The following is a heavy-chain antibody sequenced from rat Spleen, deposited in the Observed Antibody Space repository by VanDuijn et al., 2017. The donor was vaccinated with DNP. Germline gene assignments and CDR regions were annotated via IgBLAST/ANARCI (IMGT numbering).Heavy chain of an antibody. CDR3: AKDTTRSDSGAFAY. J-gene: IGHJ2*01. Sequence: EVQLVESGGGLVQPGRSLKLSCAASGFTFSDYNMAWVRQAPKKGLEWIASISPDGGKSFYRDSVKGRFTISRDNAKNTLYLQMDSLTSEDTATYYCAKDTTRSDSGAFAYWGQGVMVTVSS. D-gene: IGHD4-3*01. CDR2: ISPDGGKS. V-gene: IGHV5S23*01. CDR1: GFTFSDYN.